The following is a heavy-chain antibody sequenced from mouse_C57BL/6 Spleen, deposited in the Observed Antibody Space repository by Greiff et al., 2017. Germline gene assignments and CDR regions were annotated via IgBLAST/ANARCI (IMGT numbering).Heavy chain of an antibody. CDR3: AREGITTVVSRYFDV. D-gene: IGHD1-1*01. CDR1: GYSITSGYY. V-gene: IGHV3-6*01. CDR2: ISYDGSN. Sequence: EVHLVESGPGLVKPSQSLSLTCSVTGYSITSGYYWNWIRQFPGNKLEWMGYISYDGSNNYNPSLKNRISITRDTSKNQFFLKLNSVTTEDTATYYCAREGITTVVSRYFDVWGTGTTVTVSS. J-gene: IGHJ1*03.